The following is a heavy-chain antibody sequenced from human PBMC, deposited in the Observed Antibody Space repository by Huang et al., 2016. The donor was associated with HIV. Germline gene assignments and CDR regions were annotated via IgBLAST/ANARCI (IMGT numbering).Heavy chain of an antibody. CDR3: TKGHYYDTNGYVAFDI. V-gene: IGHV3-30*18. Sequence: QAQLVESGGGVVRPGRSLRLSCAASRFTFSKFAMHWVRQAAGKGLEWIAGISYDGSSKHYAYSVTGRLTISRDNSNNTLYLQMNSLTVEDTAVYYCTKGHYYDTNGYVAFDIWGQGTMVTVSS. J-gene: IGHJ3*02. CDR2: ISYDGSSK. D-gene: IGHD3-22*01. CDR1: RFTFSKFA.